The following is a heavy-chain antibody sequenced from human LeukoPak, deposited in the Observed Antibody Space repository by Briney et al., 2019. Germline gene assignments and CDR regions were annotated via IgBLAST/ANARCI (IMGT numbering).Heavy chain of an antibody. CDR1: GFTFSSYA. CDR3: ARDRDTAAVDY. D-gene: IGHD5-18*01. J-gene: IGHJ4*02. Sequence: WGSLRLSCAASGFTFSSYAMHWVRQAPGKGLEWVAVISYDGSNKYYADSVKGRFTISRDNSKNMLYLQMNSLRAEDTAVYYCARDRDTAAVDYWGQGTLVTVSS. CDR2: ISYDGSNK. V-gene: IGHV3-30-3*01.